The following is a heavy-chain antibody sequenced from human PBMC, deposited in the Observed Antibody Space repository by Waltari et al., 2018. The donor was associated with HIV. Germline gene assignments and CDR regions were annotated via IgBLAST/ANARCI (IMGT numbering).Heavy chain of an antibody. V-gene: IGHV1-2*02. D-gene: IGHD3-22*01. CDR3: ARSITMIVVLIAWGYGMDV. Sequence: QVQLVQSGAEVKKPGTSVKVSCKDSRYTFTGSYMPWVLQAPGQGLEWMGWINPNSGGTKYAQKFQDRVTMTRDTSISTAYMELSRLRSDDTAVYYCARSITMIVVLIAWGYGMDVWGQGTTVTVSS. CDR2: INPNSGGT. CDR1: RYTFTGSY. J-gene: IGHJ6*02.